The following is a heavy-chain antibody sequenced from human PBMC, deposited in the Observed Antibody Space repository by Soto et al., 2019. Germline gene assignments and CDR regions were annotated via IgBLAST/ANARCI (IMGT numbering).Heavy chain of an antibody. V-gene: IGHV3-30-3*01. CDR2: IPYDGSNK. J-gene: IGHJ6*02. Sequence: GGSLRLSCAASGFTFSSYAMHWVRQAPGKGLEWVAVIPYDGSNKYYADSVKGRFTISRDNSKNTLYLQMNSLRAEDTAVYYCARVGITGTSPYYYYYYGMDVWGQGTTVTVSS. CDR1: GFTFSSYA. CDR3: ARVGITGTSPYYYYYYGMDV. D-gene: IGHD1-20*01.